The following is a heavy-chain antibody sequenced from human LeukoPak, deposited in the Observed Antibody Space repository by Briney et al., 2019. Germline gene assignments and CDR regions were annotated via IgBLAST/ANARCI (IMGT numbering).Heavy chain of an antibody. J-gene: IGHJ1*01. CDR1: GSSMNNYY. CDR2: FYNSGST. Sequence: SETLSLTCTVSGSSMNNYYWSWIRQPPGRGLEWIGYFYNSGSTKYNPSLESRVTIPLSTSKTEFSMKLTSVTAADTAVYYCARENFEGSGHRLFQFWGRGTLVTVSS. D-gene: IGHD2-15*01. V-gene: IGHV4-59*01. CDR3: ARENFEGSGHRLFQF.